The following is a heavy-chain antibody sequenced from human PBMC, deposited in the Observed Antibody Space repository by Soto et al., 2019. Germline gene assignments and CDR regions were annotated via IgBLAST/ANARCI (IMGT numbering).Heavy chain of an antibody. V-gene: IGHV1-2*02. J-gene: IGHJ3*02. Sequence: QVQLVQSGAEVKKPGASVKVSCKASGDTFTGYYMHWVRQAPGQGLEWMGWINPNSGGTNYAQKFQGRVTMTRDTSISTAYMELSRLRSDDTAVYYCAVSRSTVTTDHDAFDIWGQGTMVTVSS. CDR3: AVSRSTVTTDHDAFDI. D-gene: IGHD4-4*01. CDR1: GDTFTGYY. CDR2: INPNSGGT.